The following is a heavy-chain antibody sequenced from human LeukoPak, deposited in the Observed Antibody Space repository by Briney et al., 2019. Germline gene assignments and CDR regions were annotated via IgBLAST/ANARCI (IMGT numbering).Heavy chain of an antibody. Sequence: ASVKVSCKASGYTFTGYYMHWVRQAPGQGLEWMGWINPNSGGTNYAQKFQGRVTMPRDTSISTAYMELSRLRSDDTAVYYCAAEPNWSDAGWFDPWGQGTLVTVSS. CDR2: INPNSGGT. J-gene: IGHJ5*02. CDR1: GYTFTGYY. V-gene: IGHV1-2*02. CDR3: AAEPNWSDAGWFDP. D-gene: IGHD1-1*01.